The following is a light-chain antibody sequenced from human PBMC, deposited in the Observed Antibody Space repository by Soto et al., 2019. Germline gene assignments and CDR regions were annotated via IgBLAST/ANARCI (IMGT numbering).Light chain of an antibody. CDR3: QQYNNWPIT. J-gene: IGKJ5*01. V-gene: IGKV3-15*01. CDR1: QSVGSL. CDR2: GAS. Sequence: EIVMTQSPATLSVSPGERATLSCRASQSVGSLLAWYQQKPGQAPRLLIYGASTRATGISGRFSGSGSGTEFTLTISSLQSEDFGVYYCQQYNNWPITFGQGTRLETK.